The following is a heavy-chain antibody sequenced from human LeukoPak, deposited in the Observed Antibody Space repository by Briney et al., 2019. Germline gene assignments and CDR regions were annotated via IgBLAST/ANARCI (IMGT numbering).Heavy chain of an antibody. CDR2: IYYSGST. D-gene: IGHD5-24*01. J-gene: IGHJ4*02. V-gene: IGHV4-59*08. CDR1: GGSMSSYY. Sequence: PSETLSLTCTVSGGSMSSYYWSWIRQPPGKGLEWIGYIYYSGSTKYNPSLKSRVTISVDTSKKQFSLKLSSVTAADTAVYYCARGARAGYNLAPFDYWGQGTLVTVSS. CDR3: ARGARAGYNLAPFDY.